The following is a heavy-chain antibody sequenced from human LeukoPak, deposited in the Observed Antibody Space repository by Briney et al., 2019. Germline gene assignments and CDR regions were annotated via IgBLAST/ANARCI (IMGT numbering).Heavy chain of an antibody. CDR1: GFTFDDYA. D-gene: IGHD1-26*01. CDR2: ISWNSGSI. CDR3: AKAPGLGLFKYSHH. J-gene: IGHJ1*01. V-gene: IGHV3-9*01. Sequence: PGGSLRLSCAASGFTFDDYAMHWVRHAPGKGLEWVSGISWNSGSIGYADSVKGRFTISRDNAKNSLYLQMNSLRAEDTALYYCAKAPGLGLFKYSHHWGQGTLVTVSS.